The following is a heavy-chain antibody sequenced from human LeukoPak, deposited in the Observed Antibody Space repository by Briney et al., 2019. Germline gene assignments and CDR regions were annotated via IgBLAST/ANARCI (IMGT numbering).Heavy chain of an antibody. D-gene: IGHD2-21*01. CDR3: ARGREFRY. J-gene: IGHJ4*02. CDR1: GGSISSYY. CDR2: IYYSGST. V-gene: IGHV4-59*12. Sequence: SETLSLTCTVSGGSISSYYWSWIRQPPGKGLEWIGYIYYSGSTNYNPSLKSRVTISVDTSKNQFSLKLSSVTAADTAVYYCARGREFRYWGQGTLVTVSS.